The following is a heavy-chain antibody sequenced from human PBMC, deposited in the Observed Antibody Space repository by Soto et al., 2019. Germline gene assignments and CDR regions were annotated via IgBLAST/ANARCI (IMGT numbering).Heavy chain of an antibody. D-gene: IGHD3-10*01. CDR2: IYYSGST. CDR1: GGSISRYY. Sequence: QVQLQESGPGLVKPSETLSLTCTVSGGSISRYYWNWIRQPPGKGLEWIGYIYYSGSTNYNPSLKSRVTISVDTSKNQVSLKLSSVTAADTAVYYCARDPGSGSYYGWFDPWGQGTLVTVSS. CDR3: ARDPGSGSYYGWFDP. J-gene: IGHJ5*02. V-gene: IGHV4-59*01.